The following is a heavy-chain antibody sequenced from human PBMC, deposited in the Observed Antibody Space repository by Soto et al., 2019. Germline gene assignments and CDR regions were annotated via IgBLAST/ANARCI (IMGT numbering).Heavy chain of an antibody. CDR3: ARGIAAAPPAELWSAFDI. Sequence: ASVKVSCKASGYTFTGYYMHWVRQAPGQGLEWMGWINPNSGGTNYAQKFQGWVTMTRDTSISTAYMELSRLRSDDTAVYYCARGIAAAPPAELWSAFDIWGQGTMVTVSS. D-gene: IGHD6-13*01. CDR1: GYTFTGYY. V-gene: IGHV1-2*04. CDR2: INPNSGGT. J-gene: IGHJ3*02.